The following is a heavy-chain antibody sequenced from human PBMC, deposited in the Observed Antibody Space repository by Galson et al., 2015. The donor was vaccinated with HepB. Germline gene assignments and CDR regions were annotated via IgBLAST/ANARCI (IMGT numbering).Heavy chain of an antibody. V-gene: IGHV3-48*03. CDR2: ISSSGSTI. D-gene: IGHD4-23*01. CDR3: ARDPLKLRWPIDY. CDR1: GFTFSSYE. J-gene: IGHJ4*02. Sequence: SLRLSCAASGFTFSSYEMNWVRQAPGKGLEWVSYISSSGSTIYYADSVKGRFTISRDNAKNSLYLQMNSLRAEDTAVYYCARDPLKLRWPIDYWGQGTLVTVSS.